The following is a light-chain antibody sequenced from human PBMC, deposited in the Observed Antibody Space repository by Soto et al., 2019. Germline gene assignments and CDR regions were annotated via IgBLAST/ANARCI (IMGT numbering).Light chain of an antibody. CDR3: HQYGSSPIT. CDR2: GAS. CDR1: QAVSRS. Sequence: EIVLTQSPATVSVSPGERATLSCRASQAVSRSVAWYQQKAGQAHRLLISGASSRATGIPDRCSGSGSATDFTLTISRLEPEDFALYYCHQYGSSPITFGQGTRLEIK. J-gene: IGKJ5*01. V-gene: IGKV3-20*01.